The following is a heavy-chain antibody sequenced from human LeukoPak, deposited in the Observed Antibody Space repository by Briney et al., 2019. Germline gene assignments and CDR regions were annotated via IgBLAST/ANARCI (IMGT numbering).Heavy chain of an antibody. D-gene: IGHD5-12*01. V-gene: IGHV4-59*01. Sequence: SETLSLTCTVSAGSITNYYWSWIRQPPGKGLEWIGYIYYSGSTNYNPSLRSRVTISVDTSKNQFSLKLSSVTAADTAVYYCASSSGYDLGHDYWGQGTLVTVSS. J-gene: IGHJ4*02. CDR2: IYYSGST. CDR1: AGSITNYY. CDR3: ASSSGYDLGHDY.